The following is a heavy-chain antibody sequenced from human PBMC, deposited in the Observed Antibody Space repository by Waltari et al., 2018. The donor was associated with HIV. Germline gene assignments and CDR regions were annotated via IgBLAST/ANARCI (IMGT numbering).Heavy chain of an antibody. D-gene: IGHD6-13*01. J-gene: IGHJ4*02. Sequence: EVQLVESGGGLVQPGGSLRLSCAASGFTFSSYWMSWVRQAPGKGLEGGANIKQDGSEIYYVDSVKGRFTIFRDNAKNSLYLQMNSLRAEDTAVYFCARRGGRSSPLGYWGQGTLVTVSS. CDR1: GFTFSSYW. CDR2: IKQDGSEI. CDR3: ARRGGRSSPLGY. V-gene: IGHV3-7*01.